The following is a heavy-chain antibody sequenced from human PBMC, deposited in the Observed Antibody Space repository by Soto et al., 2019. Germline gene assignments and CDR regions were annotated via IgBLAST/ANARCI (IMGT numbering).Heavy chain of an antibody. Sequence: GGSLRLSCEASGFSFRSYVMYWVRQAPGKGLGWVAAISYDGSSKYYADSVKGRFTISRDNSKNTLYLQMNSLRAEDTAVYYCAKVRGMIVVVNLYFDYWGQGTLVTV. V-gene: IGHV3-30-3*01. CDR2: ISYDGSSK. J-gene: IGHJ4*02. CDR3: AKVRGMIVVVNLYFDY. CDR1: GFSFRSYV. D-gene: IGHD3-22*01.